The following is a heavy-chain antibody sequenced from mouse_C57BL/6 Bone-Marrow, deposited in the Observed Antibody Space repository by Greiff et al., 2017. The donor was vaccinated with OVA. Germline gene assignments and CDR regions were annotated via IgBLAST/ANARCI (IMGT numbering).Heavy chain of an antibody. J-gene: IGHJ1*03. CDR2: LDPANGNT. CDR1: GFNIKNTY. Sequence: EVKLVESVAELVRPGASVKLSCTASGFNIKNTYMHWVKQRPEQGLEWIGRLDPANGNTKYDPKLQGKATMTADTSSNTAYLQLSSLTSEDTAIYYCARELDYYGSSPYWYFDVWGTGTTVTVSS. D-gene: IGHD1-1*01. V-gene: IGHV14-3*01. CDR3: ARELDYYGSSPYWYFDV.